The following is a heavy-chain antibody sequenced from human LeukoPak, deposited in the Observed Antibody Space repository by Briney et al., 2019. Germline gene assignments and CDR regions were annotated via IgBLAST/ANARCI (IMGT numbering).Heavy chain of an antibody. CDR3: ARRVARTGIYAFDI. CDR2: IYYSGST. Sequence: PSETLSLTCTVSGGSINSYYGSWIRQPPGKGLEWIGYIYYSGSTNYNASLKSRVTISVDTSKIQFSLKLSSVTAADTAVYYCARRVARTGIYAFDIWGQGTMVTVSS. D-gene: IGHD1-1*01. V-gene: IGHV4-59*01. J-gene: IGHJ3*02. CDR1: GGSINSYY.